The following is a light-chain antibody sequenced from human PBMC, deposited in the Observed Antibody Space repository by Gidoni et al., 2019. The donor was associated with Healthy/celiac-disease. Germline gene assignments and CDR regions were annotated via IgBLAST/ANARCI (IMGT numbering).Light chain of an antibody. J-gene: IGLJ1*01. CDR2: DVS. CDR1: SSDVGGYNY. Sequence: SALTQPAPVSGSPGPSITISCTGTSSDVGGYNYVSWYQQHPGKAPKLMIYDVSNRPSGVSNRFSGSKSGNTASLTISGLQAEDEADYYCSSYTSSSTHYVFGTGTKVTVL. V-gene: IGLV2-14*01. CDR3: SSYTSSSTHYV.